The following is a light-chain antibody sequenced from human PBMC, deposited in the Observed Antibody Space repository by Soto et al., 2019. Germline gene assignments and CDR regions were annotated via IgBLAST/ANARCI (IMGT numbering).Light chain of an antibody. Sequence: QSVLTQPASVSGSPGQSISISCIGTSSDVGSNSLVSWYQQHPGKAPRLMIYEGSKRPSGVSNRFSGSRSANTASLTISGLQADDESEYYCSAYVGSTLVFGGGPKLTVL. CDR2: EGS. V-gene: IGLV2-23*01. CDR1: SSDVGSNSL. J-gene: IGLJ3*02. CDR3: SAYVGSTLV.